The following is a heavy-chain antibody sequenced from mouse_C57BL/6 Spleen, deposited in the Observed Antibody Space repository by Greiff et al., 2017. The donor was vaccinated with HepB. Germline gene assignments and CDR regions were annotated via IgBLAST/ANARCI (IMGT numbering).Heavy chain of an antibody. CDR1: GYTFTSYG. V-gene: IGHV1-81*01. CDR2: IYPRSGNT. J-gene: IGHJ3*01. D-gene: IGHD2-4*01. Sequence: VQLQQSGAELARPGASVKLSCKASGYTFTSYGLSWVKQRTGQGLEWIGEIYPRSGNTYYNEKFKGKATLTADKSSSTAYMELRSLTSEDSAVYFCARGREYDYDGSWFAYWGQGTLVTVSA. CDR3: ARGREYDYDGSWFAY.